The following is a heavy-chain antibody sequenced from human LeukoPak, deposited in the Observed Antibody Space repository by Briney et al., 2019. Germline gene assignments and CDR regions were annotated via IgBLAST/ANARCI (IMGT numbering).Heavy chain of an antibody. CDR3: ARGGPVVAGTYDY. J-gene: IGHJ4*02. CDR1: GYSISSGFH. Sequence: SETLSLTCTVSGYSISSGFHWGWIRQPPGQGLEWIGNVYHGGSSYYNPSLKSRVTISVDTSKNQFSLKLSSVPAADTAVYYCARGGPVVAGTYDYWGQGTLVTVSS. CDR2: VYHGGSS. V-gene: IGHV4-38-2*02. D-gene: IGHD2-15*01.